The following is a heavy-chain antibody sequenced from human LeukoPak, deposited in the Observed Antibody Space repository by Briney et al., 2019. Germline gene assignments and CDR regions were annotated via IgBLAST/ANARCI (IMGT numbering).Heavy chain of an antibody. V-gene: IGHV3-33*01. J-gene: IGHJ6*02. Sequence: GRSLRLSCAASGFTFSSYGMHWVRQAPGKGLEWVAVIWYDGSNKYYADSVKGRFTISRDNSKNTLYLQMNSLRAEDTAVYYCAGDLPHYYDSSGSQYYYGMDVWGQGTTVTVSS. D-gene: IGHD3-22*01. CDR1: GFTFSSYG. CDR2: IWYDGSNK. CDR3: AGDLPHYYDSSGSQYYYGMDV.